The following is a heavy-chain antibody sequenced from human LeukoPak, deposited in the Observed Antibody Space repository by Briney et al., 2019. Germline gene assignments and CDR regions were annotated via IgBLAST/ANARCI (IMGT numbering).Heavy chain of an antibody. CDR3: ARGPRYYDFWSGYYTLYYYYYMDV. J-gene: IGHJ6*03. D-gene: IGHD3-3*01. CDR1: GYTFTSYD. Sequence: ASVTVSCTASGYTFTSYDINWVRQAPGQGLEWMGWMNPNSGNTGYAQKFQGRVTMTRNTSISTAYMELSSLRSEDTAVYYCARGPRYYDFWSGYYTLYYYYYMDVWGKGTTVTVSS. V-gene: IGHV1-8*01. CDR2: MNPNSGNT.